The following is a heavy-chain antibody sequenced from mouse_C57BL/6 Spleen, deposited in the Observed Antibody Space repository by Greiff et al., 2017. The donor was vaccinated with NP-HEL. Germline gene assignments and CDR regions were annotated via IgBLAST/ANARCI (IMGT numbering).Heavy chain of an antibody. CDR1: GYTFTSYW. CDR3: ARWGGNYEYFDV. Sequence: VQLQQPGAELVRPGSSVKLSCKASGYTFTSYWMHWVKQRPIQGLEWIGNIDPSDSETHYNQKFKDKATLTVDKSSSTAYMQLSSLTSEDSAVYYCARWGGNYEYFDVWGTGTTVTVSS. V-gene: IGHV1-52*01. CDR2: IDPSDSET. D-gene: IGHD2-1*01. J-gene: IGHJ1*03.